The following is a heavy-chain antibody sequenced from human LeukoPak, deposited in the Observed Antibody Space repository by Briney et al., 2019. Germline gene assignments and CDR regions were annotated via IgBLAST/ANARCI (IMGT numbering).Heavy chain of an antibody. V-gene: IGHV3-30*18. Sequence: GGSLRLSCAASGFTFSSYGMHWVRQAPGKGLEWVAVISYDGSNKYYADSVKGRFTISRDNSKNTLYLQMNSLRAEDTAVYYCAKIQCIVRDAFDIWGQGTMVTVSS. CDR1: GFTFSSYG. CDR3: AKIQCIVRDAFDI. CDR2: ISYDGSNK. D-gene: IGHD1-26*01. J-gene: IGHJ3*02.